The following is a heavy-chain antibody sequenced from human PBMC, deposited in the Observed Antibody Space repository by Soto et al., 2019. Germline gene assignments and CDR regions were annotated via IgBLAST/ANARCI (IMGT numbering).Heavy chain of an antibody. CDR3: ARARDCGGDCYPYYFDY. Sequence: QVQLVQSGAEVKKPGASVKVSCKASGYTFTSYYMHWVRQAPGQGLEWMGIINPSGGSTSYAQKFQGRVTMTRDTSTSTVYMELSSLRSEDTAVYYCARARDCGGDCYPYYFDYWGQGTLVTVSS. D-gene: IGHD2-21*02. J-gene: IGHJ4*02. CDR2: INPSGGST. V-gene: IGHV1-46*01. CDR1: GYTFTSYY.